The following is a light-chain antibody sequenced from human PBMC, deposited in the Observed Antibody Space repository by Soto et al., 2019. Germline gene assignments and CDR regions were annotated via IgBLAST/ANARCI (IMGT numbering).Light chain of an antibody. CDR1: ESVSSSS. CDR2: GIS. V-gene: IGKV3-20*01. J-gene: IGKJ1*01. Sequence: EIVLTQSPDTLSLSPGERATLSCRASESVSSSSLAWYQQKPGQAPRLLIYGISTRATGIPDRFSGSGSGTDFSLTISRLEPEDFAVYYCQQYGGSPRTFGQGTKVEIK. CDR3: QQYGGSPRT.